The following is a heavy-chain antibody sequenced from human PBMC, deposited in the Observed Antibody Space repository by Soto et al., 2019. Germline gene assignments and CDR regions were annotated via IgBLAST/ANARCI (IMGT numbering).Heavy chain of an antibody. CDR1: GGSINIGGFY. D-gene: IGHD1-1*01. V-gene: IGHV4-31*03. J-gene: IGHJ6*02. Sequence: SETLSLTCTVSGGSINIGGFYWGWIRQRPGRGLEWIGHIYHSGTAYYNPSLNHRFTISIDTSKNQFSLELSSVTAADSAVYYCARAPGGRTDNWNDNPNYYYGMDVWGQGTTVTVSS. CDR3: ARAPGGRTDNWNDNPNYYYGMDV. CDR2: IYHSGTA.